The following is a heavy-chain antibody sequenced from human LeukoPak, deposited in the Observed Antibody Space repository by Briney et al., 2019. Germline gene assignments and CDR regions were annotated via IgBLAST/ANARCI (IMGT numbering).Heavy chain of an antibody. Sequence: GGSLRLSCAASGFTFSDYYMSWIRQAPGKGLEWVSYISSSGSTMYYADSVKGRFTISRDNAKNSLYLQMNSLRAEDTAVYYCARALSHYYDSSGYYYYWGQGTLVTVSS. CDR1: GFTFSDYY. D-gene: IGHD3-22*01. CDR2: ISSSGSTM. CDR3: ARALSHYYDSSGYYYY. V-gene: IGHV3-11*01. J-gene: IGHJ4*02.